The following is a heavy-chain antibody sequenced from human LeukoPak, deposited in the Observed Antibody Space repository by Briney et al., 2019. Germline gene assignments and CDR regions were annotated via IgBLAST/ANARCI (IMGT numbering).Heavy chain of an antibody. D-gene: IGHD4-17*01. CDR3: ARLPTVTFFDY. J-gene: IGHJ4*02. CDR1: GGSISSSSRY. CDR2: IYYSGST. Sequence: SETLSLTCTVSGGSISSSSRYWGWIRQTPGKGLEWIGSIYYSGSTYYNPSLKSRVTISVDTSKNQFSLKLSSVTAADTAVYYCARLPTVTFFDYWGQGTLVTVSS. V-gene: IGHV4-39*01.